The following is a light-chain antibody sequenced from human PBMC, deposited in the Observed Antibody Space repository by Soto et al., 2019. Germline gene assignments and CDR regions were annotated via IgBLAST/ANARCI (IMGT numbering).Light chain of an antibody. CDR3: ASWDDSLDGRV. Sequence: QLVLTQPPSVSEAPRQRVTISCSGSRSNIGDNAVNWYQQVPGKAPKLLIYYDDLLPSGVSDRFSGSKSGTSASLAISGLQSEDEADYYCASWDDSLDGRVFGGGTKVTVL. V-gene: IGLV1-36*01. CDR1: RSNIGDNA. J-gene: IGLJ3*02. CDR2: YDD.